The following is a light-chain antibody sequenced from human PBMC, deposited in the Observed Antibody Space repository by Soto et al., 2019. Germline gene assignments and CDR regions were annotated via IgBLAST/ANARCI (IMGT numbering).Light chain of an antibody. J-gene: IGKJ5*01. V-gene: IGKV1-33*01. Sequence: DIQMTQSPSSLSASVGDRVTITCQASQDISNYLNWYQQKPGKVPKLLIYDASHLETGVTSRFSGGGSGTDFTFTITSLQPEDVATYYCQQYHNRPITFGQGTQLEIK. CDR3: QQYHNRPIT. CDR2: DAS. CDR1: QDISNY.